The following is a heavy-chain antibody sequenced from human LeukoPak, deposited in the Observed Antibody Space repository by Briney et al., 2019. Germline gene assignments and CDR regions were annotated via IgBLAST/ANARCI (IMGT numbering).Heavy chain of an antibody. J-gene: IGHJ5*02. D-gene: IGHD6-13*01. CDR1: GGSISSYY. V-gene: IGHV4-4*07. CDR2: IYTSGST. CDR3: ARVKRIAAAGMEFDP. Sequence: SETLSLTCTVSGGSISSYYWSWIRQPAGKGLEWIGRIYTSGSTNYNPSLKSRVTMPVDTSKNQFSLKLSSVTAADTAVYYCARVKRIAAAGMEFDPWGQGTLVTVSS.